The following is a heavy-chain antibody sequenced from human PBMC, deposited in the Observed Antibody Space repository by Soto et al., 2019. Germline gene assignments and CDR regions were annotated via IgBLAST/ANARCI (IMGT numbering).Heavy chain of an antibody. CDR3: AIYGRELIDP. CDR1: GYTFTSYG. D-gene: IGHD1-26*01. CDR2: ISAYNGNT. V-gene: IGHV1-18*01. J-gene: IGHJ5*02. Sequence: QVQLVQSGAEVKKPGASVKVSCKASGYTFTSYGISWVRQAPGQGLEWMGWISAYNGNTNYAQKLQGRVTMTTYTTPSIADMLLRSFRTDPTAVYYCAIYGRELIDPWGQGTLVTVSS.